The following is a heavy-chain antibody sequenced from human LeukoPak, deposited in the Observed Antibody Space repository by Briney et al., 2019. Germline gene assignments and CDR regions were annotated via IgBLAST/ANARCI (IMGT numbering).Heavy chain of an antibody. Sequence: GGSLRLSCAASGFTFSSYGMHWVRQAPGKGPEWVAVISYDGTNKYYADSVKGRFTISRDNSKNTVYLQMNSLRAEDTAVYYCARGTPSSSGWLYYGMDVWGQGTTVTVSS. CDR1: GFTFSSYG. CDR3: ARGTPSSSGWLYYGMDV. D-gene: IGHD6-19*01. V-gene: IGHV3-30*03. CDR2: ISYDGTNK. J-gene: IGHJ6*02.